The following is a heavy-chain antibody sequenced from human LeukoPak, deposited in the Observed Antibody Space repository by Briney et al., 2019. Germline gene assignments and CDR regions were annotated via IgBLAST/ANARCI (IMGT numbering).Heavy chain of an antibody. CDR1: GGSFSGYY. Sequence: SETLSLTCAVYGGSFSGYYWSWIRQPPGKGLEWIGEINHSGSTNYNPSLKSRVTISVDTSKNQFSLKLSSVTAADTAVYYCARDYVGQLWLLWDYWGQGTLVTVSS. CDR2: INHSGST. V-gene: IGHV4-34*01. D-gene: IGHD5-18*01. J-gene: IGHJ4*02. CDR3: ARDYVGQLWLLWDY.